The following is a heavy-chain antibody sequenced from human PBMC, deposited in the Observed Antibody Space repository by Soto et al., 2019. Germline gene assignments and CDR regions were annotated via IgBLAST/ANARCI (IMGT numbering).Heavy chain of an antibody. CDR2: ISAYNGNT. CDR3: ATDIVVVPAAVYYYYGMDV. J-gene: IGHJ6*02. CDR1: GYTFTSYG. D-gene: IGHD2-2*01. V-gene: IGHV1-18*01. Sequence: ASVKVSCKDSGYTFTSYGISWVRQAPGQGLEWMGWISAYNGNTNYAQKLQGRVTMTTDTSTSTAYMELRSLRSDDTAVYYCATDIVVVPAAVYYYYGMDVWGQGTTVTVSS.